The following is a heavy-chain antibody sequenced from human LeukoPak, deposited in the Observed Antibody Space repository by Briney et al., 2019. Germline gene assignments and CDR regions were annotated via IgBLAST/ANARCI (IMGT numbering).Heavy chain of an antibody. V-gene: IGHV4-39*01. CDR2: IYYGGST. D-gene: IGHD4-17*01. J-gene: IGHJ4*02. CDR1: GDSISSSGYY. Sequence: PSETLSLTCTVSGDSISSSGYYWGWIRQPPGKGLEWIGTIYYGGSTYYNPSLESRVTISVDTSKNQFSLKLSSVTAADTAVYYCARGGTVTTFDYWGQGTLVTVSS. CDR3: ARGGTVTTFDY.